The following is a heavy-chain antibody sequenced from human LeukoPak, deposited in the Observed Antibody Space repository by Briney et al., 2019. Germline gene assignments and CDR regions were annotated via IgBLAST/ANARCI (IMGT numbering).Heavy chain of an antibody. CDR1: GFTFSSYE. J-gene: IGHJ4*02. Sequence: GGSLRLSCAASGFTFSSYEMNWVRQAPGKGLEWVSYISSSGSTIYYADSVKGRFTISRDNAKNSLYLQMNSLRAEDTAVYYCARVRDSSGSFDYWGQGTLVTVSS. CDR2: ISSSGSTI. V-gene: IGHV3-48*03. CDR3: ARVRDSSGSFDY. D-gene: IGHD3-22*01.